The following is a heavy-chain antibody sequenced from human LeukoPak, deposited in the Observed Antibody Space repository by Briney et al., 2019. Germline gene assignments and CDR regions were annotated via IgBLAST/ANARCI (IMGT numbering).Heavy chain of an antibody. CDR3: ARAFRYCSGGTCYHHDAFDI. Sequence: GGSLRLSCAASGLTFSSYWMHWVRQAPGKGLVWVSRINTDGSTTTYADSVKGRFTISRDNSKNTLYLQMDSLRVEDTAIYYCARAFRYCSGGTCYHHDAFDIWGQGTMVTVSS. CDR1: GLTFSSYW. D-gene: IGHD2-15*01. J-gene: IGHJ3*02. CDR2: INTDGSTT. V-gene: IGHV3-74*01.